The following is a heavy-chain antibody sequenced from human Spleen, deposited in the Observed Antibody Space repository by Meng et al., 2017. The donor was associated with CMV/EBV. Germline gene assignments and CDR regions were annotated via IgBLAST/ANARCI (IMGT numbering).Heavy chain of an antibody. CDR2: IIPIFGTT. V-gene: IGHV1-69*05. CDR3: ASEMTAAGTGDFDY. D-gene: IGHD6-13*01. J-gene: IGHJ4*02. CDR1: GGSFSNYA. Sequence: KASGGSFSNYAMSWVRQAPGQGLGWMGGIIPIFGTTNYAQKFQGRVTITTDESTRTAYMELSSLRSEDTAVYYCASEMTAAGTGDFDYWGQGTLVTVSS.